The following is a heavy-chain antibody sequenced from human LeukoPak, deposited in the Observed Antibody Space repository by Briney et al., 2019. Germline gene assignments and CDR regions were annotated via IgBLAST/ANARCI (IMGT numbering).Heavy chain of an antibody. CDR2: ISYDGSNK. CDR3: FRTGKDAFDI. D-gene: IGHD1-1*01. CDR1: GFTFSSYA. J-gene: IGHJ3*02. Sequence: GGSLRLSCAASGFTFSSYAMHWVRQAPGKGLEWVAVISYDGSNKHYADSVKGRFTISRDNSKNTLYPQMNSLRAEDTAVYYCFRTGKDAFDIWGQGTMVTVSS. V-gene: IGHV3-30-3*01.